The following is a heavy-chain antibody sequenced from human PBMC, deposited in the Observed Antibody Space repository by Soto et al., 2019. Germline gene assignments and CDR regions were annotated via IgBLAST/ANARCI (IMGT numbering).Heavy chain of an antibody. V-gene: IGHV4-31*03. Sequence: QVQLQESGPGLVKPSQTLSLTCTVSGGSISSGDYYWSWIRQHPGKGLEWIGYIYYSGSTYYNPSLKSRVTISVDTSKNQVSLKLSSVTAADTAVYYCARWWSGSRQRFDPWGQGTLVTVSS. D-gene: IGHD3-3*01. CDR3: ARWWSGSRQRFDP. CDR1: GGSISSGDYY. CDR2: IYYSGST. J-gene: IGHJ5*02.